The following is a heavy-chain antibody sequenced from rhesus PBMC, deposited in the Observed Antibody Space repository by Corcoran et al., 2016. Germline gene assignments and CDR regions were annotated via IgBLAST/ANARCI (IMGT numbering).Heavy chain of an antibody. D-gene: IGHD3-3*01. J-gene: IGHJ4*01. CDR3: ATDYIH. V-gene: IGHV4-73*01. Sequence: QVKLQQWGEGLMKPSETLSRTCAVDGGSITGHSWSRIRQPPGKGREWIGDIDGKTANTKYNPSLKRRVTISQDTPKNQFSLKLKSVTAADSAVYYCATDYIHWGQGVLVTVSS. CDR2: IDGKTANT. CDR1: GGSITGHS.